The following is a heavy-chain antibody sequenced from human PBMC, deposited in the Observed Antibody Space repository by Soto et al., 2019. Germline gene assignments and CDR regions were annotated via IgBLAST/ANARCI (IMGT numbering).Heavy chain of an antibody. CDR2: TSNNSNYI. D-gene: IGHD3-10*01. V-gene: IGHV3-21*06. CDR1: GFTFSSYT. J-gene: IGHJ3*01. Sequence: GGSLRLSCLASGFTFSSYTLNWVRQTPGKGLEWVASTSNNSNYIYYAASVEGRFTISRDNAKGSLFLHMNSLRAEDTAVYFCATEPPGACAFNFWGQGTLVTVSS. CDR3: ATEPPGACAFNF.